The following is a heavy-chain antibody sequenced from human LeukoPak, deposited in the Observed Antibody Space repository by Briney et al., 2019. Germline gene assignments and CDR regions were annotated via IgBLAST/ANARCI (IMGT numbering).Heavy chain of an antibody. CDR2: ISGSGGST. D-gene: IGHD3-22*01. J-gene: IGHJ3*02. Sequence: QPGGSLRLSSGASGFTFNSYAMSWVRQAPGKGLEWVSAISGSGGSTYYADSVKGRFTISRGNSKNTLYLQMNSLRAEDTAVYYCAKCYYDSSGYYFGAFDIWGQGTMVTVSS. CDR3: AKCYYDSSGYYFGAFDI. V-gene: IGHV3-23*01. CDR1: GFTFNSYA.